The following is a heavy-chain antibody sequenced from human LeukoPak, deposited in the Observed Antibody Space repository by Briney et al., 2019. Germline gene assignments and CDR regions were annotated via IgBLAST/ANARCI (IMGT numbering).Heavy chain of an antibody. Sequence: GGSLRLSCVASGFTFSSYWMHWVRQDPRKGLVWVSRINGDGRNINYADSVRGRFTISRDNAKNTLYLRMNTLRVEDTAVYYCATSRDGYLFDYWGQGTLVTVSS. CDR2: INGDGRNI. V-gene: IGHV3-74*01. J-gene: IGHJ4*02. D-gene: IGHD5-24*01. CDR3: ATSRDGYLFDY. CDR1: GFTFSSYW.